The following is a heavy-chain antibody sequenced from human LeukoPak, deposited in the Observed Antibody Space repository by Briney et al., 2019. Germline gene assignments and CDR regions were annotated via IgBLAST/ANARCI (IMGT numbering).Heavy chain of an antibody. J-gene: IGHJ4*02. D-gene: IGHD1-7*01. CDR3: ARGFNWNYGRFDF. CDR2: INQDGSDR. CDR1: GITFSTYW. V-gene: IGHV3-7*05. Sequence: PGGSLRLSCAASGITFSTYWMSWVRQAPGKGLEWVANINQDGSDRYYVDSAKGRFTISRDNAKNSLYLQMNSLRAEDTAVYYCARGFNWNYGRFDFWGQGTLVTVSS.